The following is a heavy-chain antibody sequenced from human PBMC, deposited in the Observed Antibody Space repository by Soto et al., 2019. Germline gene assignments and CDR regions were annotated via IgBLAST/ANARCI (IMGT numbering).Heavy chain of an antibody. D-gene: IGHD3-16*01. CDR3: ARQWGGDY. J-gene: IGHJ4*02. CDR1: GGYISSHY. CDR2: ASYSGST. Sequence: QVQLQESGPGLVKPSETLSLTCTVSGGYISSHYWNWIRQPQGEGLAWIGHASYSGSTSYNPSLKGPFTISIDTSKKQFYLKLTLVTAADSAVYYCARQWGGDYWGQGILVTVSS. V-gene: IGHV4-59*08.